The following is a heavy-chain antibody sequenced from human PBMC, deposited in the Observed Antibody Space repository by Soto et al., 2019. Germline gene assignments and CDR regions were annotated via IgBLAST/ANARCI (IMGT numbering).Heavy chain of an antibody. Sequence: GGSLRLSCAASGFTFSNYAMTWVRQAPGKGLEWVSTISGSGVSTYYADSVKGRFTISRDNSKNTLYLQMNSLRAEDTAVYYCAKDADGSGTYYLYYYGMDVWGQGTTVTVSS. CDR1: GFTFSNYA. V-gene: IGHV3-23*01. CDR2: ISGSGVST. D-gene: IGHD3-10*01. J-gene: IGHJ6*02. CDR3: AKDADGSGTYYLYYYGMDV.